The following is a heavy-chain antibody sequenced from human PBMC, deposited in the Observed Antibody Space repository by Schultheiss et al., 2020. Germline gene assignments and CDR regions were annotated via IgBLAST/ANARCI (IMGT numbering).Heavy chain of an antibody. V-gene: IGHV4-59*08. D-gene: IGHD3-10*01. CDR2: IYYSVST. CDR3: ARLVRGLNAFDI. Sequence: SETLSLTCTISGGSISSSYWSWIRQPPGKGLEWIGYIYYSVSTNYNPSLKSRVTISVDTSKSQFSLRLSSVTAADTAVYYCARLVRGLNAFDIWGQGTMVTVSS. CDR1: GGSISSSY. J-gene: IGHJ3*02.